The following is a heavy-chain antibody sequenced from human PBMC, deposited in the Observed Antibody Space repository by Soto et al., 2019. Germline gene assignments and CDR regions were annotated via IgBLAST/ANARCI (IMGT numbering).Heavy chain of an antibody. Sequence: QVQLVQSGAEVKKPGASVKVSCKASGYSFTHYGITWVRQAPGQGLEWTGWINAYVGETKSAQKYEGRVTVTMDTSTNTAYLELRSLRSDDTAVYYCARGDGDTLDYWGQGILVRVSA. J-gene: IGHJ4*02. V-gene: IGHV1-18*01. CDR1: GYSFTHYG. CDR3: ARGDGDTLDY. CDR2: INAYVGET.